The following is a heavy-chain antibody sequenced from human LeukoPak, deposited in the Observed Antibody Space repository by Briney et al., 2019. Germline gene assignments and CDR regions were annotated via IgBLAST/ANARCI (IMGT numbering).Heavy chain of an antibody. CDR1: GYTFTGYY. J-gene: IGHJ4*02. V-gene: IGHV1-2*02. Sequence: ASVKVSCKASGYTFTGYYMHWVRQAPGQGLEWMGWINPNSGGTNYAQKFQGRVTMTRDTSISTAYMELSRLRSDDTAVYCCARDYGDYEFASYWGQGTLVTVSS. CDR3: ARDYGDYEFASY. D-gene: IGHD4-17*01. CDR2: INPNSGGT.